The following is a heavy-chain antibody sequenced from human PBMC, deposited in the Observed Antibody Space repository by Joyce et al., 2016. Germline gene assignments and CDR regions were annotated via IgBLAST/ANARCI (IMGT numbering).Heavy chain of an antibody. V-gene: IGHV3-74*01. J-gene: IGHJ5*02. CDR2: NNTDGGSK. CDR1: GFSFSGYW. D-gene: IGHD6-6*01. Sequence: EVQLVESGGGLVQPGGSLRLSCAASGFSFSGYWIHWVRQAPGKGLVWVSRNNTDGGSKRFADSVKGRFTISRDNAKNTLYLQMNSLRAEDTAVYYCVRGISARPGGPNWFDPWGQGTLVTVSS. CDR3: VRGISARPGGPNWFDP.